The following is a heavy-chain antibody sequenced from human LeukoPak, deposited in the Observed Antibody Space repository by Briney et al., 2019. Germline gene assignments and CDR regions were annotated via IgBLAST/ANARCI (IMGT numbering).Heavy chain of an antibody. CDR1: GGSISSYY. Sequence: SETLSLTCTVSGGSISSYYWSWIRQPAGKGLEWIGRIYTSGSTNYNPSLKSRVTMSVDTSKNQFSLKLSSVTAADTAVYYCAREGAGGSSVSFDYWGQGTLVTVSS. CDR2: IYTSGST. V-gene: IGHV4-4*07. J-gene: IGHJ4*02. D-gene: IGHD1-26*01. CDR3: AREGAGGSSVSFDY.